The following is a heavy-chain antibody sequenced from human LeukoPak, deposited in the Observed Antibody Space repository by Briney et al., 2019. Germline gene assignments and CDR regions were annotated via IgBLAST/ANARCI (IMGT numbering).Heavy chain of an antibody. Sequence: ASGKLSCKAPGYTFTDYYIHWKRQAPGQGLEWMGWINPNSGDTHYAQKFQGRVSMTRDTSIRTAYMELSRLTSDDTAVYYCARDGGPGYYSFDYWGQGTLVTVSS. CDR2: INPNSGDT. D-gene: IGHD3-22*01. J-gene: IGHJ4*02. CDR1: GYTFTDYY. V-gene: IGHV1-2*02. CDR3: ARDGGPGYYSFDY.